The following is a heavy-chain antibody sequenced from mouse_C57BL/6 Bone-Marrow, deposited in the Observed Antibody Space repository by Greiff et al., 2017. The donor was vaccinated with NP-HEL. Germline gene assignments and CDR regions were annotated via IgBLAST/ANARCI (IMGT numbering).Heavy chain of an antibody. Sequence: QVQLQQPGAELVKPGASVKMSCKASGYTFTSYWITWVKQRPGQGLEWIGDIYPGSGSTNYNEKFKSKATLTVDTSSSTAYMQRSSLTSEDSAVYYCARRLRQYFDVWGTGTTVTVSS. CDR1: GYTFTSYW. CDR3: ARRLRQYFDV. J-gene: IGHJ1*03. D-gene: IGHD1-2*01. CDR2: IYPGSGST. V-gene: IGHV1-55*01.